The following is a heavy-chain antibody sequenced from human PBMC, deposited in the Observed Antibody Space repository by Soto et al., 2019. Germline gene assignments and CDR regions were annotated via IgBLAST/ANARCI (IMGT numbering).Heavy chain of an antibody. CDR2: IYSGGST. CDR1: AFTVSSNY. V-gene: IGHV3-53*01. Sequence: LXLSCAASAFTVSSNYMSWVRQAPGKGLEWVSVIYSGGSTYYADSVKGRFTISRDNSKNTLYLQMNSLRAEDTAVYYCASTVTRASYYYGMDVWDQGTTVTVSS. D-gene: IGHD4-17*01. CDR3: ASTVTRASYYYGMDV. J-gene: IGHJ6*02.